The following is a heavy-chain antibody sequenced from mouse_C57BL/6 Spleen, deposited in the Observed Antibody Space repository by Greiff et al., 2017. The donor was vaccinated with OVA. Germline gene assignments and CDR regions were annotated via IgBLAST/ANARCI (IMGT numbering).Heavy chain of an antibody. J-gene: IGHJ4*01. CDR1: GYAFTNYL. CDR2: INPGSGGT. CDR3: ARSGYGKMDY. Sequence: QVQLQQSGAELVRPGTSVKVSCKASGYAFTNYLIEWVKQRPGQGLEWIGVINPGSGGTNYNEKFKGKATLTADKSSSTAYMQLSSLTSEDSAVYFCARSGYGKMDYWGQGTSVTVSA. V-gene: IGHV1-54*01. D-gene: IGHD2-1*01.